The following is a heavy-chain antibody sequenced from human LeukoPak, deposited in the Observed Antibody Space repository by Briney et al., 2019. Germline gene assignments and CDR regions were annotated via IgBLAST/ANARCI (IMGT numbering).Heavy chain of an antibody. V-gene: IGHV3-30-3*01. Sequence: PGGSLRLSCAASGFTSSSYAMHWVRQAPGKGLEWVAVISYDGSNKYYADSVKGRFTISRDNSKNTLYLQMNSLRAEDTAVYYCARDLESNDSSGYYYGPAFDIWGQGTMVTVSS. D-gene: IGHD3-22*01. CDR2: ISYDGSNK. CDR1: GFTSSSYA. CDR3: ARDLESNDSSGYYYGPAFDI. J-gene: IGHJ3*02.